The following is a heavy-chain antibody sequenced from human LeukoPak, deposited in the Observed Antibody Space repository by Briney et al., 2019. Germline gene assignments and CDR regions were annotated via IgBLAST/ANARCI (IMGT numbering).Heavy chain of an antibody. CDR3: ARGGAYYTSGSYLGY. Sequence: GSLRLSCAASGFTFSDYYMSWIRQPPGKGLEWIGYIYHRGSANYNPSLKSRVAVSLDTSKNQFSLKLSSVTAADTAMYYCARGGAYYTSGSYLGYWGQGTLVIVSS. D-gene: IGHD3-10*01. V-gene: IGHV4-59*01. J-gene: IGHJ4*02. CDR2: IYHRGSA. CDR1: GFTFSDYY.